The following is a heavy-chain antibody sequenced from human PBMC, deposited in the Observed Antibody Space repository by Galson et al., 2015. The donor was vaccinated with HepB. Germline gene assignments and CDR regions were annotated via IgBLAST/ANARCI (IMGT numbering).Heavy chain of an antibody. CDR2: ISYSGST. CDR1: GGSINSYY. D-gene: IGHD6-19*01. CDR3: ARDSGWFWF. Sequence: ETLSLTCTVSGGSINSYYWSWIRQPPGKGLEWIGYISYSGSTNYNPSLKSRVTISVDTSKNQFSLRLSSVTAADTAVYYCARDSGWFWFWGQGTLVTVSS. J-gene: IGHJ4*02. V-gene: IGHV4-59*01.